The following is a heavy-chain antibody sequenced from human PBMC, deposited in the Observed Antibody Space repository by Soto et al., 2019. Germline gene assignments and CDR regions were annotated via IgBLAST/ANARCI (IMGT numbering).Heavy chain of an antibody. CDR1: GYSFSDYW. D-gene: IGHD2-15*01. J-gene: IGHJ6*02. Sequence: GESLKISCEGSGYSFSDYWIGWVRQMPGKGLELMGIIFPGDSDIKYSPPFQGQVTISADKSISTAYLQWSSLKASDTAMYYCARFGIGGCRGGICFLSYNRYVMAFWGQGTTVIVSS. CDR2: IFPGDSDI. V-gene: IGHV5-51*01. CDR3: ARFGIGGCRGGICFLSYNRYVMAF.